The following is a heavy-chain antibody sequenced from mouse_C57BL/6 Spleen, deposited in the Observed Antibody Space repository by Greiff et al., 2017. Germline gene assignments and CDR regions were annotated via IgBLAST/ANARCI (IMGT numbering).Heavy chain of an antibody. V-gene: IGHV1-64*01. Sequence: QVQLQQPGAELVKPGASVKLSCKASGYTFTSYWMHWVKQRPGQGLEWIGMIHPNSGSTNYNEKFKSKATLTVDKSSSTAYMQLSSLTSEDSAVYYCAISTWGIPYAMDYWGQGTSVTVSS. D-gene: IGHD2-1*01. CDR2: IHPNSGST. CDR3: AISTWGIPYAMDY. J-gene: IGHJ4*01. CDR1: GYTFTSYW.